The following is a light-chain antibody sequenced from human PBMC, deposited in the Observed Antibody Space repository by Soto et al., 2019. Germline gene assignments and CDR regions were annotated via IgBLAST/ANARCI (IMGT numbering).Light chain of an antibody. V-gene: IGKV1-33*01. CDR1: QSISSY. J-gene: IGKJ5*01. Sequence: DIQMTQSPSSLSASVGDRVTITCRASQSISSYLNWYQQKPGKAPKLLIYDASNLKTGVPSRFSGTGSGTDFTFTISGLQPEDIATYYCQQYDRLPYTFGQGTRLEIK. CDR2: DAS. CDR3: QQYDRLPYT.